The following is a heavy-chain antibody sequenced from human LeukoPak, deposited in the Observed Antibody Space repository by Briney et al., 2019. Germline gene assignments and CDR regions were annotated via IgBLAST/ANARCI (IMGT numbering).Heavy chain of an antibody. D-gene: IGHD6-19*01. CDR2: IKQDGNEK. J-gene: IGHJ3*02. Sequence: GGSLRLSCAASGFRFNTYWMSWVRQAPGKGLEWVANIKQDGNEKYYADSVKGRFTISRDNAKNSLYLQMNSLRAEDTALYYCARATGIMSSGWFDAFDIWGQGTMVTVSS. CDR1: GFRFNTYW. CDR3: ARATGIMSSGWFDAFDI. V-gene: IGHV3-7*03.